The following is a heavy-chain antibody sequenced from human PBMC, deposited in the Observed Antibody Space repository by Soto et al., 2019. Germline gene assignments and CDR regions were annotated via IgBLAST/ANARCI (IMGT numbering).Heavy chain of an antibody. J-gene: IGHJ4*02. CDR2: IYRGGST. V-gene: IGHV3-53*01. Sequence: GGSLRLSCAASGFTVSSNYMSWVRQAPGKGLEWVSVIYRGGSTYYADSVKGRFTISGDNSKNTLYLQMNSLRAEDTAVYYCATVDTAMAYYFDYWGQGTLVTVSS. D-gene: IGHD5-18*01. CDR1: GFTVSSNY. CDR3: ATVDTAMAYYFDY.